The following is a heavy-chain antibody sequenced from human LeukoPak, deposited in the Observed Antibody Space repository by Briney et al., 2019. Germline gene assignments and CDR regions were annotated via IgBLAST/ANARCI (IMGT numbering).Heavy chain of an antibody. V-gene: IGHV3-66*01. J-gene: IGHJ5*02. CDR3: ARDPPAVRTNTYA. CDR2: IYSGGDT. CDR1: GFTLSSYA. D-gene: IGHD4/OR15-4a*01. Sequence: GGSLRLSCAASGFTLSSYAMTRVRQAPGKGLEWVSLIYSGGDTHYADSVKGRFTISRDSSKNTLYLQMNSLRAEDTAVYYCARDPPAVRTNTYAWGQGTLVTVSS.